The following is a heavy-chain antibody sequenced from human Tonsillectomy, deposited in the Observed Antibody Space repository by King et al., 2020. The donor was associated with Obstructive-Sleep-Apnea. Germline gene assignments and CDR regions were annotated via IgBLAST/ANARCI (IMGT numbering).Heavy chain of an antibody. CDR1: GFTFDDYA. CDR2: ISWNSGSI. J-gene: IGHJ1*01. Sequence: VQLVESGGGLVQPGRSLRLSCAASGFTFDDYAMHWVRQAPGKGLEGVSGISWNSGSIGYADSVKGRFTISRDNAKNSLYLQMNSLRAEDTALYYCAKDLDPVGYSSSCYGIFQHWGQGTLVTVSS. CDR3: AKDLDPVGYSSSCYGIFQH. V-gene: IGHV3-9*01. D-gene: IGHD6-13*01.